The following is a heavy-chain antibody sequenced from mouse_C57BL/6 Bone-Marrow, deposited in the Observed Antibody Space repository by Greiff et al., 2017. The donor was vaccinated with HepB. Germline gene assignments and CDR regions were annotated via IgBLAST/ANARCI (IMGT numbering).Heavy chain of an antibody. Sequence: QVQLQQPGAELVKPGASVKLSCKASGYTFTSYWMHWVKQRPGQGLEWIGMIHPNSGSTNYNVKFKSKATLTVDKSSSTAYMQLSSLTSEDSAVYYCARYPFRGFAYWGQGTLVTVSA. V-gene: IGHV1-64*01. CDR2: IHPNSGST. CDR3: ARYPFRGFAY. J-gene: IGHJ3*01. CDR1: GYTFTSYW. D-gene: IGHD3-2*02.